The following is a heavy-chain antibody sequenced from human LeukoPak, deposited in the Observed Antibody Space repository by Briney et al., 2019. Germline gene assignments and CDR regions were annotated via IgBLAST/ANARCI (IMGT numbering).Heavy chain of an antibody. Sequence: TGGSLRLSCAASGFTFSSYAMSWVRQAPGKGLEWVSAISGSGGSTYYADSVKGRFTISRDNSKNTLYLQMNSLRAEDTAVYYCAKDLDDPNYYASSGHDYWGQGTLVTVSS. V-gene: IGHV3-23*01. D-gene: IGHD3-22*01. CDR2: ISGSGGST. CDR1: GFTFSSYA. CDR3: AKDLDDPNYYASSGHDY. J-gene: IGHJ4*02.